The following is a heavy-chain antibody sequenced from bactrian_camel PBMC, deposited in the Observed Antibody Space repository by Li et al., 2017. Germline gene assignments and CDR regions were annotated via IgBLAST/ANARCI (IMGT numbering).Heavy chain of an antibody. CDR1: GFTFSKYV. D-gene: IGHD8*01. J-gene: IGHJ7*01. V-gene: IGHV3S40*01. Sequence: VQLVESGRGSVQTGGSLRLSCAASGFTFSKYVMYWLRQAPGKGLEWVSGISSGAADTNYGDSVKGRFTISRDNAKNTVYLQLNSLKTEDTAMYYCSRGGLNWPYYGMDYWGKGTQVTVS. CDR2: ISSGAADT.